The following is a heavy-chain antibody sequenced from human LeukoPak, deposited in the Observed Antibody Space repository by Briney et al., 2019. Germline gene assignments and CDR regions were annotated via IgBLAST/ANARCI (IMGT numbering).Heavy chain of an antibody. Sequence: GGSLRLSCAASGFSFSSYGMSWVRQAPGKGLEWVASVKQDGKEKFYVGSVKGRFTISRDNAKRSLYLQMSGLRIEDTAVYYCTRVSKKFDDDASAYRDSDPWGQGTLVAVS. V-gene: IGHV3-7*01. J-gene: IGHJ5*02. CDR3: TRVSKKFDDDASAYRDSDP. CDR1: GFSFSSYG. CDR2: VKQDGKEK. D-gene: IGHD3-16*01.